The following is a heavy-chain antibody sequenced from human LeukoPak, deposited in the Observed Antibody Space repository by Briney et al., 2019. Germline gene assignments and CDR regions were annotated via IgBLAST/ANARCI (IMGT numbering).Heavy chain of an antibody. V-gene: IGHV1-2*02. J-gene: IGHJ6*02. CDR3: ARGPPLDPITSDYYGMDV. D-gene: IGHD1-14*01. CDR2: INPNSGGT. CDR1: GYTFTGYY. Sequence: ASVTVSCKASGYTFTGYYMHWVRQAPGQGLEWMGWINPNSGGTNYAQKFQGRVTMTRDTSISTAYMELSRLRSDDTAVYYCARGPPLDPITSDYYGMDVWGQGTTVTVSS.